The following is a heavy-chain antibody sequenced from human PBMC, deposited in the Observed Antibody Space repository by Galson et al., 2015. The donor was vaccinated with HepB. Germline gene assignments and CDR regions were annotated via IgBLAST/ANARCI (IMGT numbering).Heavy chain of an antibody. J-gene: IGHJ4*02. CDR2: ISGSGGST. D-gene: IGHD3-3*01. Sequence: SLRLSCAASGFTFSSYAMSWVRQAPGKGLEWVSAISGSGGSTYYADSVKGRFTIPRDNSKNTLYLQMNSLRAEDTAVYYCAKGTYDFWSGYSNFDYWGQGTLVTVSS. V-gene: IGHV3-23*01. CDR1: GFTFSSYA. CDR3: AKGTYDFWSGYSNFDY.